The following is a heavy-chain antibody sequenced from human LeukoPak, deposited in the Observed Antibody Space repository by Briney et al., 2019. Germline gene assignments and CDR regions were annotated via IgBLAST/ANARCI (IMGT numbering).Heavy chain of an antibody. V-gene: IGHV4-34*01. Sequence: SETLSLTCAVYGGSFSGYYWSWIRQPPGKGLEWIGEINHSGSTNYNPSLKSRVTISVDTSKNQFSLKLSSVTAADTAVHYCARWLYYYGMDVWGQGTTVTVSS. CDR2: INHSGST. J-gene: IGHJ6*02. CDR1: GGSFSGYY. D-gene: IGHD5-12*01. CDR3: ARWLYYYGMDV.